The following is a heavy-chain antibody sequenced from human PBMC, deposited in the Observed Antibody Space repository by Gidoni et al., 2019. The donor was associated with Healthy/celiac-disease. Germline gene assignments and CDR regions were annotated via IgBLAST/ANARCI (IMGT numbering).Heavy chain of an antibody. J-gene: IGHJ5*02. V-gene: IGHV4-31*03. Sequence: QVQLQESCPGLVKPSQTLSLTCTVSGGSISSGGYYWSCLRQHPGKGLEWIGYIYYSGSTYYNPSLKSRVTISVDTSKNQFSLKLSSVTAADTAVYYCARFGELWDGRGSFDPWGQGTLVTVSS. CDR3: ARFGELWDGRGSFDP. CDR1: GGSISSGGYY. D-gene: IGHD3-10*01. CDR2: IYYSGST.